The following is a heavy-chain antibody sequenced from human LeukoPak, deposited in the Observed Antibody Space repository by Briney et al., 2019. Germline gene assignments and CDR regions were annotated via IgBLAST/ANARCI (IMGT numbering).Heavy chain of an antibody. CDR1: GGSISSGSYY. J-gene: IGHJ6*02. CDR2: IYTSGST. Sequence: SETLSPTCTVSGGSISSGSYYWSWIRQPAGKGLEWIGRIYTSGSTNYNPSLKSRVTISVDTSKNQFSLKLSSVTAADTAVYYCAREVVTGHYYYYYGMDVWGQGTTVTVSS. D-gene: IGHD4-23*01. CDR3: AREVVTGHYYYYYGMDV. V-gene: IGHV4-61*02.